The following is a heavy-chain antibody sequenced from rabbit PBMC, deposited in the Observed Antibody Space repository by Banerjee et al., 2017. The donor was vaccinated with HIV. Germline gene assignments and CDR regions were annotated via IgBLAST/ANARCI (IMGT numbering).Heavy chain of an antibody. CDR3: ARRIRAFDL. CDR2: IYADNGGT. CDR1: GFTVSINYW. Sequence: QEQLVESGGGLVTPGASLTLTCTASGFTVSINYWICWVRQAPGKGPEWIACIYADNGGTAYASWAKGRFTISKTSSTTVTLQMTDLTAADTATYFCARRIRAFDLWGPGTLVTVS. V-gene: IGHV1S45*01. J-gene: IGHJ4*01.